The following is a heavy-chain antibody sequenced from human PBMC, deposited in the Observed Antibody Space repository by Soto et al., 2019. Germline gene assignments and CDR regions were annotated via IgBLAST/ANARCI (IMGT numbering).Heavy chain of an antibody. CDR2: ISSSSTTK. V-gene: IGHV3-48*02. CDR3: ARHSSVWENWFDP. D-gene: IGHD6-19*01. CDR1: GFTFNSYS. Sequence: EVQLVESGGGLVQPGGSLRLSCAASGFTFNSYSMNWVRQAPGKGLEWVSYISSSSTTKYYTDSVKGRFTISRDNAKNSLYLQMNSLRDDDTAVYYCARHSSVWENWFDPWGQGTLVTVSS. J-gene: IGHJ5*02.